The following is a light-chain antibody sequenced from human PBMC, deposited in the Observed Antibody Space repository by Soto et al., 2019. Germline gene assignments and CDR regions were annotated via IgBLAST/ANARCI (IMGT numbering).Light chain of an antibody. CDR3: QQYDKWPPWT. CDR2: GAS. CDR1: QSVSSN. V-gene: IGKV3-15*01. Sequence: VLTQSPVTLSVSPGERATLSCRASQSVSSNLAWYQQKPGQAPRLLIYGASTRATGIPARFSGSGSGTEFTLTINSLQSEDFAVYYCQQYDKWPPWTFGLGTKVDIK. J-gene: IGKJ1*01.